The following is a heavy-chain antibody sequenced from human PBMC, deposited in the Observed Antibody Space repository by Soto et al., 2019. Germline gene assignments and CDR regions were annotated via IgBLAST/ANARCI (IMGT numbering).Heavy chain of an antibody. Sequence: EVQLVESGGGLVQPGGSLKLPCAASGFTFSGSAMHWVRQASGKGLEWVGRIRSKANSYATAYAASVKGRFTISRDDSKNTAYLQMNSLKTEDAAVYYCTRLSRELLLDYWGQGTLVTVSS. J-gene: IGHJ4*02. CDR1: GFTFSGSA. D-gene: IGHD1-26*01. CDR2: IRSKANSYAT. V-gene: IGHV3-73*02. CDR3: TRLSRELLLDY.